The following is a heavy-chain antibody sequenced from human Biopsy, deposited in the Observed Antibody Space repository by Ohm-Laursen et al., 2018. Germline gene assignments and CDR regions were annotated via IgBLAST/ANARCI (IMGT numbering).Heavy chain of an antibody. V-gene: IGHV4-61*01. J-gene: IGHJ4*02. Sequence: GTLSLTCIVSGDSVSSGSFYWTWIRQPPGQGLEYIGYIYDRGSTANYNPSLESRVTMSVDTPKNQFSLKLSSVTAADTAIYYCARGMRSSGWPYFDSWGQGTLVTVSS. CDR3: ARGMRSSGWPYFDS. D-gene: IGHD6-19*01. CDR2: IYDRGSTA. CDR1: GDSVSSGSFY.